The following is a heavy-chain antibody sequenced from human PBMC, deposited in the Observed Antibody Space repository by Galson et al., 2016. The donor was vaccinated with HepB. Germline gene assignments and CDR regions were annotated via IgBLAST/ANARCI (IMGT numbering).Heavy chain of an antibody. D-gene: IGHD1-26*01. J-gene: IGHJ4*02. CDR3: SRGTLGTTATMAFDS. CDR2: ISSRSTYI. CDR1: GFTFSSYA. V-gene: IGHV3-21*04. Sequence: SLRLSCAASGFTFSSYAMQWVRQAPGKGLEWVSFISSRSTYIYSADSLKGRFSISIDKSKNQISLSLGSVTAADTAVYYCSRGTLGTTATMAFDSWGQGTLVSVSS.